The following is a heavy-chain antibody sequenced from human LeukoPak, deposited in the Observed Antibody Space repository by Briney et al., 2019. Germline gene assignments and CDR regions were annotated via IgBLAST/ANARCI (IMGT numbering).Heavy chain of an antibody. CDR3: ASGAAGYYYGMDV. CDR1: GFTFTGYE. CDR2: ISSSGSTI. J-gene: IGHJ6*02. D-gene: IGHD4/OR15-4a*01. Sequence: GGSLRLSRAASGFTFTGYEMNWVRQAPGKGLAWVSYISSSGSTIYYADSVKGRFTISRDNAKNSLYLQMNSLRAEDTAVYYCASGAAGYYYGMDVWGQGTTVTVSS. V-gene: IGHV3-48*03.